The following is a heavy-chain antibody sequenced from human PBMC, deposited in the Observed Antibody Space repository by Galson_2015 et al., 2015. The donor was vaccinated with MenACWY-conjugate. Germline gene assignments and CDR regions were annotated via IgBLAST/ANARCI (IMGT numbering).Heavy chain of an antibody. CDR3: ARSPPMWPLRSQWYFDL. V-gene: IGHV4-34*01. CDR1: GGSVSGSI. D-gene: IGHD2-21*01. CDR2: INHSGTT. J-gene: IGHJ2*01. Sequence: SETLSLTCAVSGGSVSGSIWSWIRQPPGKGLEWIGEINHSGTTNYNPSLKGRVTISVDTSKNQFSLRLSSVTAADTAVYYCARSPPMWPLRSQWYFDLWGRGTLVTVSS.